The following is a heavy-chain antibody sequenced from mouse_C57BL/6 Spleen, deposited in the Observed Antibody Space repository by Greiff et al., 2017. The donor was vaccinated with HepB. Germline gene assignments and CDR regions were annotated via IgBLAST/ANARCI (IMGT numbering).Heavy chain of an antibody. Sequence: VKLVESGPGLVQPSQSLSITCTVSGFSLTSYGVHWVRQSPGKGLEWLGVIWSGGSTDYNAAFISRLSISKDNSKSQVFFKMNSLQADDTAIYYCARGPGSSPPWFAYWGQGTLVTVSA. V-gene: IGHV2-2*01. J-gene: IGHJ3*01. CDR3: ARGPGSSPPWFAY. D-gene: IGHD1-1*01. CDR1: GFSLTSYG. CDR2: IWSGGST.